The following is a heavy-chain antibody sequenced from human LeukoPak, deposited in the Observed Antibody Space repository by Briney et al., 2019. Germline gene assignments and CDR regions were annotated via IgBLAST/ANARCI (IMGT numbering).Heavy chain of an antibody. J-gene: IGHJ5*02. CDR3: ARQLGDGYNLVYWFDP. CDR2: VYYTGST. CDR1: GGSISSSSYY. Sequence: PSETLSLTCTVSGGSISSSSYYWGWIRQSPGKGLEWIGRVYYTGSTQDNPSLKGRVTISEDTSKNQFSLKLTPVTAEDTAVYYCARQLGDGYNLVYWFDPWGQGTLVTVSS. V-gene: IGHV4-39*01. D-gene: IGHD5-24*01.